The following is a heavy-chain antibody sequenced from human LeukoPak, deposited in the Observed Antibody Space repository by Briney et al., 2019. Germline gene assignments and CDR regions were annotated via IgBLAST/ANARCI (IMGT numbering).Heavy chain of an antibody. CDR1: GFSFSDHE. CDR2: LSSSGNA. Sequence: GALRLSCAASGFSFSDHEMNWVRQAPGKGLEWVSYLSSSGNAYYADSVKGRFTISRDNSKNSLYLQMTSLRADDTAVYYCASGRGSYSPDYWGQGTLVTVSS. V-gene: IGHV3-48*03. CDR3: ASGRGSYSPDY. J-gene: IGHJ4*02. D-gene: IGHD1-26*01.